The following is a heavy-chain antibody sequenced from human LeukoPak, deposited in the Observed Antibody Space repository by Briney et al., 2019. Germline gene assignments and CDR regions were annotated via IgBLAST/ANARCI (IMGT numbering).Heavy chain of an antibody. J-gene: IGHJ4*02. D-gene: IGHD2-2*01. Sequence: ASVKVSCKASGYTFTGYYMHWVRQAPGQGLEWMGWINPNSGGTNYAQKFQGRVTMTRDTSISTAYMELSRLRSDDTAVYCCARVVVVPAATMVPFDYWGQGTLVTVSS. V-gene: IGHV1-2*02. CDR1: GYTFTGYY. CDR3: ARVVVVPAATMVPFDY. CDR2: INPNSGGT.